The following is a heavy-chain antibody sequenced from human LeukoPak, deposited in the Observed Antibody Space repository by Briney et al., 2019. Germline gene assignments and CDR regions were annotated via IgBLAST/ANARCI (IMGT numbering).Heavy chain of an antibody. CDR1: GGSISSSSYY. Sequence: PSETLSLTCTVSGGSISSSSYYWGWIRQPPGKGLEWIGSIYYSGSTYYNPSLKSRVTISVDTSKNQFSLKLSSVTAADTAVYYCARSVRWFDPWGQGTLVTVSS. V-gene: IGHV4-39*01. CDR3: ARSVRWFDP. D-gene: IGHD4-17*01. J-gene: IGHJ5*02. CDR2: IYYSGST.